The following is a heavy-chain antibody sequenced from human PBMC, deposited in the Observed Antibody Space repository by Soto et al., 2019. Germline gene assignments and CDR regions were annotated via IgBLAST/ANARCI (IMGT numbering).Heavy chain of an antibody. CDR2: IYYSGST. Sequence: PSETLSLTCTVSGGSISSSSYYWGWIRQPPGKGLEWIGSIYYSGSTYYNPSLKSRVTISVDTSKNQFSLKLTSVTAADTALYYCAKDMGGYYDSSGYSSRSFDIWGQGTLVTVSS. CDR1: GGSISSSSYY. J-gene: IGHJ3*02. D-gene: IGHD3-22*01. V-gene: IGHV4-39*02. CDR3: AKDMGGYYDSSGYSSRSFDI.